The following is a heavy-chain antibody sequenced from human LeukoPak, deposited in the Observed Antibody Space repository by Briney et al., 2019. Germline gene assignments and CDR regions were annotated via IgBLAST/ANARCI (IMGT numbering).Heavy chain of an antibody. J-gene: IGHJ6*03. CDR3: ARDFSSSWYGEYYYYYYMDV. CDR2: IRYDGSNK. CDR1: GFTFSSYG. Sequence: GGSLKLSCAASGFTFSSYGMHWVRQAPGKGLEWVAFIRYDGSNKYYADSVKGRFTISRDNSKNTLYLQMNSLRAEDTAVYYCARDFSSSWYGEYYYYYYMDVWGKGTTVTVSS. V-gene: IGHV3-30*02. D-gene: IGHD6-13*01.